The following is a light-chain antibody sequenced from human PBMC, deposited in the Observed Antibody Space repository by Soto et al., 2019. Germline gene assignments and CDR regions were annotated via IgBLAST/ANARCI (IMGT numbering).Light chain of an antibody. CDR1: QSISSNY. V-gene: IGKV3-20*01. CDR3: QQYGSSPRT. CDR2: GAS. Sequence: EIVLTQSPGTRSMSPGERATLSCRASQSISSNYLAWYQQKPGQAPRLLIYGASSRATGIPDRFSGSGSGTDFTLTISRLEAEDFAVYYCQQYGSSPRTFGQGPKVEFK. J-gene: IGKJ1*01.